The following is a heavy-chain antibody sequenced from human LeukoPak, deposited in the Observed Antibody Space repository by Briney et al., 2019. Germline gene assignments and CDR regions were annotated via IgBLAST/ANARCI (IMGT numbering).Heavy chain of an antibody. D-gene: IGHD6-19*01. CDR1: GFTFSSYS. J-gene: IGHJ4*02. Sequence: GGSLRLSCAASGFTFSSYSMNWVRQAPGKGLEWVSSISSSSSYIYYADSVKGRFTISRDNAKNSLYLQMNSLIAEDTAVYYCARLESSGWYRFDYWGQGTLVTVSS. V-gene: IGHV3-21*01. CDR2: ISSSSSYI. CDR3: ARLESSGWYRFDY.